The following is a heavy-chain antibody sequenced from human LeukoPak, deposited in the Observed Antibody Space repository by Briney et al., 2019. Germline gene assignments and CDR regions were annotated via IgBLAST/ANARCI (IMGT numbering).Heavy chain of an antibody. J-gene: IGHJ4*02. D-gene: IGHD6-13*01. V-gene: IGHV3-30*18. CDR1: GFNISSYG. Sequence: GGSLRLSCAASGFNISSYGMHWVRQAPGKGLEWVAVISYDGSNKYYADSVKGRFTISRDNSKNTLYLQMNSLRAEDTAVYYCAKAKLALAAAGTGGFDYWGQGTLVTVSS. CDR3: AKAKLALAAAGTGGFDY. CDR2: ISYDGSNK.